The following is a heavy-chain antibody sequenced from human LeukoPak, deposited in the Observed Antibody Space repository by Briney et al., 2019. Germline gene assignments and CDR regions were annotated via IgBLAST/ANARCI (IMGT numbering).Heavy chain of an antibody. D-gene: IGHD6-13*01. CDR2: ISSSGSTI. CDR3: AKGIAAAGGPFDY. J-gene: IGHJ4*02. V-gene: IGHV3-11*01. Sequence: GGSLRLSCAASGFTFSDYYMSWIRQAPGKGLEWVSYISSSGSTIYYADSVKGRFTISRDNAKNSLYLQMNSLRAEDMALYYCAKGIAAAGGPFDYWGQGTLVTVSS. CDR1: GFTFSDYY.